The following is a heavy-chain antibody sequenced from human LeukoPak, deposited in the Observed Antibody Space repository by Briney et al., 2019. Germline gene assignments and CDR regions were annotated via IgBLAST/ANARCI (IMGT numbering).Heavy chain of an antibody. D-gene: IGHD2-8*01. CDR1: GFTFDDYA. V-gene: IGHV3-43*02. CDR2: ISGDGGST. J-gene: IGHJ4*02. CDR3: ASSCTNGVCYREDY. Sequence: GGSLRLSCAASGFTFDDYAMHWVRQAPGKGLEWVSLISGDGGSTYYADSVKGRFTIPRDNAKNTLYLQMNSLRAEDTAVYYCASSCTNGVCYREDYWGQGTLVTVSS.